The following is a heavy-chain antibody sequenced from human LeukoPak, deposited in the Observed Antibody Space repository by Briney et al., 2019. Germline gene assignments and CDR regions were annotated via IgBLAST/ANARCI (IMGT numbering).Heavy chain of an antibody. Sequence: ASVKVSCKASGYTFTCHYIHWVRQAPGQGLEWMGWINPKNAATNYGQRFQGRVTMTRDTSTGTVYMELNTLRSDDTAVYYCARGRRQWLVQDWGQGTLVTVSS. CDR3: ARGRRQWLVQD. CDR2: INPKNAAT. D-gene: IGHD6-19*01. V-gene: IGHV1-2*02. CDR1: GYTFTCHY. J-gene: IGHJ1*01.